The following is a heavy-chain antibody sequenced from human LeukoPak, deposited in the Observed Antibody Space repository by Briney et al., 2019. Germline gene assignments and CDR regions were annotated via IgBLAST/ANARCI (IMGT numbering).Heavy chain of an antibody. J-gene: IGHJ4*02. Sequence: GGSLRLSCAASGFTFSSYAMSWVRQAPGKGLEWVSAISGSGGSTYYADSVEGRFTISRDNSKNTLYLQMSSLRAEDTAVYYCAKDPTYYYDSSGYPPDYWGQGTLVTVSS. CDR3: AKDPTYYYDSSGYPPDY. V-gene: IGHV3-23*01. D-gene: IGHD3-22*01. CDR2: ISGSGGST. CDR1: GFTFSSYA.